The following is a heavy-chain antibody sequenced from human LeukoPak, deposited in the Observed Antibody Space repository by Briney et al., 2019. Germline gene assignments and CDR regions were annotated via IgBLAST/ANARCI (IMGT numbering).Heavy chain of an antibody. V-gene: IGHV4-59*01. CDR3: ARESHDYDFWSGYYSSYYYYYMDV. Sequence: SETLSLTCTVSGGSISSYYWSWIRQPPGKGLEWIGYIYYSGSTNYNPSLKSRVTISVDTSKNQFSLKLSSVTAADTAVYYCARESHDYDFWSGYYSSYYYYYMDVWGKGTTVTVSS. CDR1: GGSISSYY. D-gene: IGHD3-3*01. CDR2: IYYSGST. J-gene: IGHJ6*03.